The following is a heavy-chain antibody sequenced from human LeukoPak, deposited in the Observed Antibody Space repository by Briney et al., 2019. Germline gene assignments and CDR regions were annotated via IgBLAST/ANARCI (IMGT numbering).Heavy chain of an antibody. CDR3: ARGERWLQTSI. CDR2: IYYSGST. V-gene: IGHV4-38-2*02. Sequence: ASETLSLTCTVSGYSISSGYSWGWVRRPPGKGLEWIGTIYYSGSTYYNPSLKSRVTISSDTTKNYFSLKLTSVTAADTAVYYCARGERWLQTSIWGQGTLVTVSS. J-gene: IGHJ4*02. D-gene: IGHD5-24*01. CDR1: GYSISSGYS.